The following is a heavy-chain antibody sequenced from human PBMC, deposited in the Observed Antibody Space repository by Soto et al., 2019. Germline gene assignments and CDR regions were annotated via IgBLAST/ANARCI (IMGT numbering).Heavy chain of an antibody. CDR2: IYSGGST. CDR3: AREASSVAGPY. CDR1: GFTVSSNY. D-gene: IGHD6-19*01. J-gene: IGHJ4*02. Sequence: PGGSLRLSCAASGFTVSSNYMSWVRQAPGKGLEWVSVIYSGGSTYYADSVKGRFTISRDNSKNTLYLQMNSLRAEDTAVYYCAREASSVAGPYWGQGTLVTVSS. V-gene: IGHV3-66*01.